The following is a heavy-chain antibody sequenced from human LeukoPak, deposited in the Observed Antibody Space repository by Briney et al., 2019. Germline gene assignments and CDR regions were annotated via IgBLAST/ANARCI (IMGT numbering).Heavy chain of an antibody. V-gene: IGHV3-23*01. D-gene: IGHD3-9*01. J-gene: IGHJ4*02. CDR3: AKDAPAPDYDILTGYFDY. Sequence: GGSLRLSRAASGFTFSSYAMSWVRLAPGKGLEWVSSISGSAGNTYYAGSVKGRFTISRDNSKNTLYLQMNSLRAEDTAVYYCAKDAPAPDYDILTGYFDYWGQGTLVTVSS. CDR1: GFTFSSYA. CDR2: ISGSAGNT.